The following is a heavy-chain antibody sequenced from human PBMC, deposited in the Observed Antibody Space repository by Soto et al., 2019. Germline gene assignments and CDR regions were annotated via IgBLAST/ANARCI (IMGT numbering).Heavy chain of an antibody. CDR3: SKGFGNYWPFDY. J-gene: IGHJ4*02. D-gene: IGHD1-7*01. V-gene: IGHV3-30*18. CDR1: GFSFRTYG. CDR2: ISNDGSNK. Sequence: GGSLRLSCAASGFSFRTYGMHWVRQAPGKGLEWVAFISNDGSNKYYADSLKGRFTISRDNSKNTLYLQMNSLRAEDTAVYYFSKGFGNYWPFDYWGQGTSVPVSS.